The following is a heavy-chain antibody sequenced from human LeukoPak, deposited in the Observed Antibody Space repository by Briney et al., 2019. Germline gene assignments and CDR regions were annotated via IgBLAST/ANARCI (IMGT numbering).Heavy chain of an antibody. CDR3: ATEEQYRNYFDH. D-gene: IGHD5-18*01. J-gene: IGHJ4*02. V-gene: IGHV3-48*03. CDR2: ITSSGYTI. Sequence: PGGSLRLSCAASGFTFSSYEMNWVRQAPGKGLEWVSYITSSGYTIYYADSVKGRLTISRDNAKNSLYLQMNSLRAEDTAVYYCATEEQYRNYFDHWGQGTLVTVSA. CDR1: GFTFSSYE.